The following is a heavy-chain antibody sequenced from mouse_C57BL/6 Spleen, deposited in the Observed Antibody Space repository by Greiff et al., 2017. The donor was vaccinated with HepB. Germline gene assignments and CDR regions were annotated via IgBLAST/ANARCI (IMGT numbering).Heavy chain of an antibody. CDR3: ARSDYDVGDAMDY. CDR1: GYTFTSYW. J-gene: IGHJ4*01. D-gene: IGHD2-4*01. Sequence: VQLQQPGAELVKPGASVKLSCKASGYTFTSYWMHWVKQRPGRGLEWIGRIDPKSGGTKYNEKFKSKATLTEDKPSSTAYMQLSSLTSEDSAVYYSARSDYDVGDAMDYWGQGTSVTVSS. CDR2: IDPKSGGT. V-gene: IGHV1-72*01.